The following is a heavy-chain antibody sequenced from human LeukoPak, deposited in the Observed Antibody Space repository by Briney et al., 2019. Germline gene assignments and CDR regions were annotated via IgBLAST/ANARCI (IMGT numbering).Heavy chain of an antibody. J-gene: IGHJ4*02. Sequence: PGGSLRLSCAASGFTFSSYEMNWVRQAPGKGLEWVSYISSSGSTIYYADSVKGRFTISRDNAKNSLYLQMNSLRAEDTAVYYCARGYDILTGYYGHFDYWGQGTLVTVSS. D-gene: IGHD3-9*01. CDR3: ARGYDILTGYYGHFDY. CDR1: GFTFSSYE. V-gene: IGHV3-48*03. CDR2: ISSSGSTI.